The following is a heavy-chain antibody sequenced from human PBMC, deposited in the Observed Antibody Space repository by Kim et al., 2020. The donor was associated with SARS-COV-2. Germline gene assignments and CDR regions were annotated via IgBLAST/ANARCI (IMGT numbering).Heavy chain of an antibody. CDR1: GGTFSSYA. CDR2: IIPILGIA. D-gene: IGHD2-8*01. Sequence: SVKVSCKASGGTFSSYAISWVRQAPGQGLEWMGRIIPILGIANYAQKFQGRVTITADKSTSTAYMELSSLRSEDTAVYYCARVTGPTYAKGNFDYWGQGTLVTVSS. CDR3: ARVTGPTYAKGNFDY. J-gene: IGHJ4*02. V-gene: IGHV1-69*04.